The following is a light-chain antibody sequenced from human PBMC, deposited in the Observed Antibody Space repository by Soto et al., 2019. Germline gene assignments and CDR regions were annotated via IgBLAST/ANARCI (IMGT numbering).Light chain of an antibody. V-gene: IGKV3-20*01. J-gene: IGKJ1*01. CDR3: QQYGSSPGT. Sequence: EIVLTQSPGTLSLSPGERATLSCRASQSVSSDYLAWFQQKPGQAPRLLIFGASNRGTGIPDRFSGSGSGTDFTLTISRLEPEDFAMYYCQQYGSSPGTFGQGTKV. CDR1: QSVSSDY. CDR2: GAS.